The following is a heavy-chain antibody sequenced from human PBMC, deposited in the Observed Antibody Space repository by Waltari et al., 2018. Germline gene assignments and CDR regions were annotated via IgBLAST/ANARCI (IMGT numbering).Heavy chain of an antibody. V-gene: IGHV3-7*01. D-gene: IGHD3-22*01. J-gene: IGHJ4*02. Sequence: EVQLVESGGGVVQPGGSLRLSCAASGFTFRRYWMSWVRKAPGKGLEWVANIKQDGSEKYYVDSVKGRFTISRDNAKNSLYLQMNSLRAEDTAVYYCARDWAAYYDSSGFGYWGQGTLVTVSS. CDR1: GFTFRRYW. CDR2: IKQDGSEK. CDR3: ARDWAAYYDSSGFGY.